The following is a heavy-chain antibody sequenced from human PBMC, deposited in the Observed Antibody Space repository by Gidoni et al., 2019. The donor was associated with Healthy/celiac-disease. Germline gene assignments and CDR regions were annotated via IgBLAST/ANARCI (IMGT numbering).Heavy chain of an antibody. CDR1: GGSISSGGYY. V-gene: IGHV4-31*03. D-gene: IGHD3-22*01. Sequence: QVQLQESGPGLVKPSQTLSLTCTVSGGSISSGGYYWSWIRQPPGKGLEWSGYIYYSGSTYYNPSLKSRVTISVDTSKNQFSLKLSSVTAADTAVYYCARANTDYYDSSGYYRGGYYYYGMDVWGQGTTVTVSS. CDR3: ARANTDYYDSSGYYRGGYYYYGMDV. CDR2: IYYSGST. J-gene: IGHJ6*02.